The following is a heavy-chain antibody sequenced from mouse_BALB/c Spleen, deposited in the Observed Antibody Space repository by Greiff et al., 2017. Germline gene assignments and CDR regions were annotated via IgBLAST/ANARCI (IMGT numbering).Heavy chain of an antibody. CDR2: IWAGGST. D-gene: IGHD1-1*01. CDR1: GFSLTSYG. CDR3: ARDYGSSHYYAMDY. V-gene: IGHV2-9*02. J-gene: IGHJ4*01. Sequence: VMLVESGPGLVAPSQSLSITCTVSGFSLTSYGVHWVRQPPGKGLEWLGVIWAGGSTNYNSALMSRLSISKDNSKSQVFLKMNSLQTDDTAMYYCARDYGSSHYYAMDYWGQGTSVTVSS.